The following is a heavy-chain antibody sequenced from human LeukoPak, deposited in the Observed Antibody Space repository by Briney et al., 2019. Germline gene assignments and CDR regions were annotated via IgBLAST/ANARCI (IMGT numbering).Heavy chain of an antibody. CDR2: ISYDGSNK. J-gene: IGHJ4*02. CDR3: ARDLSDYVWGSYRWNYFDY. V-gene: IGHV3-30-3*01. D-gene: IGHD3-16*02. Sequence: GGSLRLSCAASGFTFSSYAMHWVRKAPGKGLEWVAVISYDGSNKYYADSVKGRFTISRDNSKNTLYLQMNSLRAEDTAVYYCARDLSDYVWGSYRWNYFDYWGQGTLVTVSS. CDR1: GFTFSSYA.